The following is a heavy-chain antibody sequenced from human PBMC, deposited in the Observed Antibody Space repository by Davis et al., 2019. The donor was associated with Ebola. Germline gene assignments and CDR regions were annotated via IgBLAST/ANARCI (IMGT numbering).Heavy chain of an antibody. CDR3: ARGGLGYCSGGSCYGHDAFDI. CDR2: ISSSSSTI. Sequence: GESLKISCAASGFTFRSYSMNWVRQAPGKGLEWVSYISSSSSTIYYADSVKGRFTISRDNAKNSLYLQMNSLRDEDTAVYYCARGGLGYCSGGSCYGHDAFDIWGQGTMVTVSS. J-gene: IGHJ3*02. V-gene: IGHV3-48*02. CDR1: GFTFRSYS. D-gene: IGHD2-15*01.